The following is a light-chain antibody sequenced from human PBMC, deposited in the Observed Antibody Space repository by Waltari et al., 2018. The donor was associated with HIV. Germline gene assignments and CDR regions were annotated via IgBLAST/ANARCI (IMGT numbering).Light chain of an antibody. CDR1: SSDIGGYKY. J-gene: IGLJ3*02. CDR2: EVS. Sequence: QSALTQPASVSGSPGQSITISCTGTSSDIGGYKYVSWFQQHPDKAPKLIIYEVSNRPADISNRFSGSKSGNTASLTISELQAEDEADYYCSSFTGTTALVFGGGTKLTVL. CDR3: SSFTGTTALV. V-gene: IGLV2-14*01.